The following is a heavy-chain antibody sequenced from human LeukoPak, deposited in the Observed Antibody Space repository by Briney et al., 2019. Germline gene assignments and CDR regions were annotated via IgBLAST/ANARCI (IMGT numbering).Heavy chain of an antibody. V-gene: IGHV1-69*13. D-gene: IGHD3-9*01. J-gene: IGHJ4*02. CDR3: VRDATALTGYYNVGYFDY. CDR2: ITPIFGTA. CDR1: GGTFSSYA. Sequence: SVKVSCKASGGTFSSYAISWVRQAPGQGLEWMGGITPIFGTANYAQKFQGRVTITADESTSTAYMELSSLRSEDTAVYYCVRDATALTGYYNVGYFDYWGQGTLVTVSS.